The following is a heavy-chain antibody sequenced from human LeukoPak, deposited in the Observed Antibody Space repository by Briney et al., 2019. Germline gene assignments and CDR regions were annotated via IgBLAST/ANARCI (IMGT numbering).Heavy chain of an antibody. D-gene: IGHD5-24*01. CDR3: ARDKMATIDY. Sequence: GGSLRLSCAASGFIFSSYAMNWVRQAPGKGLEWVSSISSSSSYIYYADSVKGRFTISRDNAKNSLYLQMNSLRAEDTAVYYCARDKMATIDYWGQGTLVTVSS. CDR2: ISSSSSYI. J-gene: IGHJ4*02. CDR1: GFIFSSYA. V-gene: IGHV3-21*01.